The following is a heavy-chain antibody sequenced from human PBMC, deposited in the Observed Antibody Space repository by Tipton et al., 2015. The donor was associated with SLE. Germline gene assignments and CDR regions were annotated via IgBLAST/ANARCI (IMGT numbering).Heavy chain of an antibody. J-gene: IGHJ5*02. V-gene: IGHV4-59*11. Sequence: TLSLTCTVSGGSISSHYWSWIRQPPGKGLEWIGYIYYSGSTNYNPSLKSRVTISVDTSKNQFSLKLSSVTAADTAVYYCARDLSSSWYWFDPWGQGTLVTVSS. CDR3: ARDLSSSWYWFDP. D-gene: IGHD6-13*01. CDR2: IYYSGST. CDR1: GGSISSHY.